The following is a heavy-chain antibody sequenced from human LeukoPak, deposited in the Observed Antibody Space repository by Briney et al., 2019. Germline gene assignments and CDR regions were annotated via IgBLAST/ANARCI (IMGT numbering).Heavy chain of an antibody. V-gene: IGHV4-34*01. CDR3: ARRAAAGTSPYYYYYGMDV. CDR2: INHSGST. D-gene: IGHD6-13*01. J-gene: IGHJ6*02. CDR1: GGSFSGYY. Sequence: SETLSLTCAVYGGSFSGYYWSWIRQPPGKGLEWIGEINHSGSTNYNPSLKSRVTISVDTSKNQFSLKLSSVTAADTAVYYCARRAAAGTSPYYYYYGMDVRGQGTTATVSS.